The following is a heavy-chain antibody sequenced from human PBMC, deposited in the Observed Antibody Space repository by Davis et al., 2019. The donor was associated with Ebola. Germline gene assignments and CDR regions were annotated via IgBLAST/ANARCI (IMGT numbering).Heavy chain of an antibody. Sequence: GESLKISCAASRVTSTTNWIHWVRQAPGKGLVWVSRINPDGTKTGYADSVRGRFTISRDIAKNTLFLQMNSLRAEDTAVYYCATTPQYSSGQNKPFDYWGQGTLVTVSS. V-gene: IGHV3-74*01. CDR1: RVTSTTNW. CDR3: ATTPQYSSGQNKPFDY. D-gene: IGHD6-19*01. J-gene: IGHJ4*02. CDR2: INPDGTKT.